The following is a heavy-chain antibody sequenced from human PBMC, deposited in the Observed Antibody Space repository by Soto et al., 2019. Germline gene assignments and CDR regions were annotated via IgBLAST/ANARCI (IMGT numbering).Heavy chain of an antibody. V-gene: IGHV1-18*01. Sequence: ASVKVSCKASGYTFTSYGISWVRQAPGQGLEWMGWISAYNGNTNYAQKLQGRVTMTTDTSTSTAYMELRSLRSDDTAVYYCARARAGDGCSGGSCYSAYWGQGTLVTVSS. CDR1: GYTFTSYG. CDR2: ISAYNGNT. J-gene: IGHJ4*02. D-gene: IGHD2-15*01. CDR3: ARARAGDGCSGGSCYSAY.